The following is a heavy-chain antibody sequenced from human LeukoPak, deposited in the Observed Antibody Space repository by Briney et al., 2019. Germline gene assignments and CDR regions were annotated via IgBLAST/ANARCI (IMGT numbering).Heavy chain of an antibody. CDR2: INHNSGGT. V-gene: IGHV1-2*02. CDR1: GYTFTGYY. Sequence: ASVKVSCKASGYTFTGYYMHWVRQAPGQGLEWMGWINHNSGGTNYAQKFQGRVTMTRDTSISTAYMELSRLRSDDTAVYYCASGGDYVDAFDIWGQGTMVTVSS. CDR3: ASGGDYVDAFDI. D-gene: IGHD2-21*02. J-gene: IGHJ3*02.